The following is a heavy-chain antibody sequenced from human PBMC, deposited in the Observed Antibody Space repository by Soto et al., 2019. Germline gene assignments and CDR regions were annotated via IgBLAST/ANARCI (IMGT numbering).Heavy chain of an antibody. CDR1: GDSMSPYY. V-gene: IGHV4-59*12. J-gene: IGHJ4*02. D-gene: IGHD2-2*01. CDR3: ARKKSCSSTSCYGIFDY. Sequence: QVQLQESGPGLVKPSETLFLTCSVSGDSMSPYYWNWIRQTPGKGLEWIGRIHDNRETIHNPSLESRVTISLDSSKNHFSLSLRSVTAADTAVYYCARKKSCSSTSCYGIFDYWGQGVLVTVSS. CDR2: IHDNRET.